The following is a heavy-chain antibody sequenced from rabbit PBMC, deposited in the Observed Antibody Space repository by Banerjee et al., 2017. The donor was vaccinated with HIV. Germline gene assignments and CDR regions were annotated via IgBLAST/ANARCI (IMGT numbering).Heavy chain of an antibody. CDR3: ARDYGGTTYYFNL. CDR2: INTSSGNA. J-gene: IGHJ4*01. Sequence: QSLEESGGGLVKPGGTLTLTCKASGFSFSSRHWICWVRQAPGKGLEWIACINTSSGNAVYANWAKGRFTISKTSSTTVTLQMTSLTAADTATYFCARDYGGTTYYFNLWGPGTLVTVS. V-gene: IGHV1S40*01. CDR1: GFSFSSRHW. D-gene: IGHD8-1*01.